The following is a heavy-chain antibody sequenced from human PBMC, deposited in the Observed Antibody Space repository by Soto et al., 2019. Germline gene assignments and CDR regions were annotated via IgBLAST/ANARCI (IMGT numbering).Heavy chain of an antibody. D-gene: IGHD4-17*01. Sequence: QVQLVQSGTEVKRPGASVKISCKASGYTFTGYAFSWVRQAPGQGLEWMGWNSAYSGHTIYSQKFKRRVTMTTDPSTTTTSMEVRTLGSDDPAVYFCARCSKEYGDDGLSLQYWGPGNLVTVSS. J-gene: IGHJ1*01. CDR3: ARCSKEYGDDGLSLQY. CDR2: NSAYSGHT. V-gene: IGHV1-18*01. CDR1: GYTFTGYA.